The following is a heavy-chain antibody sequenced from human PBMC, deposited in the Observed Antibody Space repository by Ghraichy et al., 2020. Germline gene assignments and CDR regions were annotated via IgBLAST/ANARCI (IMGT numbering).Heavy chain of an antibody. J-gene: IGHJ6*02. CDR1: GFTFRTYS. V-gene: IGHV3-30-3*01. CDR2: ISYDGSNK. Sequence: GGSLRLSCAASGFTFRTYSMHWVRQAPGKGLEWVAVISYDGSNKYYADSVKGRFTISRDNSKNTLYLQMNSLRAEDTTVYYCARDIKSSSWSYYYYAMDVWGQGTTVTVSS. CDR3: ARDIKSSSWSYYYYAMDV. D-gene: IGHD6-13*01.